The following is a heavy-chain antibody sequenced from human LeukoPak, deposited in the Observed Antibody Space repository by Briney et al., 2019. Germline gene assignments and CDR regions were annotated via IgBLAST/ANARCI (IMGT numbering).Heavy chain of an antibody. CDR3: ARVPVGAGDGGY. D-gene: IGHD1-26*01. CDR1: GFTFSGSA. CDR2: IRNKANNYAT. J-gene: IGHJ4*02. V-gene: IGHV3-73*01. Sequence: GGSLKLSCAASGFTFSGSAMHWVRQASGKGLEWVGRIRNKANNYATAYAASVKGRFTISRDDSKNTAYLQMNNLKAEDTAVYYCARVPVGAGDGGYWGQGTLVTVSS.